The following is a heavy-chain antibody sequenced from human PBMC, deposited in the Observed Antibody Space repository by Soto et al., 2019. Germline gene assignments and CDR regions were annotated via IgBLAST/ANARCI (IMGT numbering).Heavy chain of an antibody. Sequence: SETLSLTCTVSGGSISSYYWSWIRQPPGKGLEWIGYIYYSGSTNYNPSLKSRVTISVDTSKNQFSLKLNSMTAADTAVYYCARHPLHRVGASISAFDIWGQGTVVTVSS. CDR3: ARHPLHRVGASISAFDI. V-gene: IGHV4-59*08. J-gene: IGHJ3*02. D-gene: IGHD1-26*01. CDR2: IYYSGST. CDR1: GGSISSYY.